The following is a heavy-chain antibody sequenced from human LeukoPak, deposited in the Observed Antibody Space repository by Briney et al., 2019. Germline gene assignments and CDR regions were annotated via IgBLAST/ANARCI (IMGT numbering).Heavy chain of an antibody. Sequence: ASVEVSCKASGYTFTNYAISWVRQAPGQGLEWMGWISAYNGNTDYAQRLQGRVTMTTDTSTSTVYMELRSLTSDDTAVYYCARGRDDGVDWPYWGQGTLVTVSS. V-gene: IGHV1-18*04. CDR3: ARGRDDGVDWPY. D-gene: IGHD3/OR15-3a*01. CDR2: ISAYNGNT. CDR1: GYTFTNYA. J-gene: IGHJ4*02.